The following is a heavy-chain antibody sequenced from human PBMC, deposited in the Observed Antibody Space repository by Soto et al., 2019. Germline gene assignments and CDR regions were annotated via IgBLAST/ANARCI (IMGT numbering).Heavy chain of an antibody. V-gene: IGHV3-30*18. Sequence: PGGSLRLSCAASGFTFSSYGIHWVRQAPGKGLEWVAVISYDGSNKYYADSVKGRFTISRDNSKNTLYLQMNSLRAEDTAVYYCAKERVDFWSGYYTNYYYGMDVWGQGTTVTVSS. CDR3: AKERVDFWSGYYTNYYYGMDV. CDR2: ISYDGSNK. CDR1: GFTFSSYG. J-gene: IGHJ6*02. D-gene: IGHD3-3*01.